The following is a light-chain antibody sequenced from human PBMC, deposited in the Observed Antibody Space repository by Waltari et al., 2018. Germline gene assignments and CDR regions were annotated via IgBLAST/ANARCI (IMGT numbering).Light chain of an antibody. CDR2: DAS. CDR1: QSISAW. J-gene: IGKJ1*01. Sequence: DIQMTQSPSTLSASVGDRVTITCRASQSISAWLAWYQLRPGKAPKLLISDASILERGVPSRFSGSGSGTEFTLTINSLQPDDFATYYCQQYNSYSWTFGQGTKVEIK. V-gene: IGKV1-5*01. CDR3: QQYNSYSWT.